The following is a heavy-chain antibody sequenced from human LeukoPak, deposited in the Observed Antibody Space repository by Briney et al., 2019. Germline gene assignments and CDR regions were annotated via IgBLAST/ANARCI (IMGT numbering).Heavy chain of an antibody. CDR3: AKDRSTYNVLTGYQAY. J-gene: IGHJ4*02. D-gene: IGHD3-9*01. CDR1: GFSFGRYG. Sequence: PGRSLRLSCAVSGFSFGRYGMHWVRQAPGKGPEWVALISYDGGNEDYVDSVKGRFTVSRDNSRNTLCLQMNSLRPEDTGVYYCAKDRSTYNVLTGYQAYWGQGTLVTVSS. V-gene: IGHV3-30*18. CDR2: ISYDGGNE.